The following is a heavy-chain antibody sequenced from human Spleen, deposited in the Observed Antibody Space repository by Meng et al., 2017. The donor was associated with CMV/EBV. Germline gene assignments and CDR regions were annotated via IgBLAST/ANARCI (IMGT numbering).Heavy chain of an antibody. CDR2: LYFSGST. CDR1: GGSISSFY. J-gene: IGHJ6*02. V-gene: IGHV4-59*01. D-gene: IGHD2-15*01. Sequence: GSLRLSCTVSGGSISSFYLHWIRQPPGKGLEWIGSLYFSGSTNYNPSLKSRVTISRDTSKNRFSLKLNSVTAADTAVYYCAKANVGGSDYFYYYGMDVWGQGTTVTVSS. CDR3: AKANVGGSDYFYYYGMDV.